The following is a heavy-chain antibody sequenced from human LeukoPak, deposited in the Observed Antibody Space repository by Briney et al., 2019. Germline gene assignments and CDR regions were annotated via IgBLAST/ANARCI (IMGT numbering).Heavy chain of an antibody. CDR2: IYYSGST. D-gene: IGHD3-22*01. CDR1: GGSISSYY. V-gene: IGHV4-59*08. Sequence: SETLSLTCTVSGGSISSYYWSWIRQPPGKGLEWIGYIYYSGSTNYNPSLKSRVTISVDTSKNQFSLKLSSMTAADTAVYYCARSVDSLLNFDYWGQGTLVTVSS. CDR3: ARSVDSLLNFDY. J-gene: IGHJ4*02.